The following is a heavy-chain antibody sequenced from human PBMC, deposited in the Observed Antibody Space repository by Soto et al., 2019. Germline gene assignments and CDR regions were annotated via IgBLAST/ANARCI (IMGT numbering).Heavy chain of an antibody. CDR1: GFTFSDYW. CDR2: IKRDGSEK. CDR3: ATSMGRGGNDY. J-gene: IGHJ4*02. V-gene: IGHV3-7*05. Sequence: EVQLVESGGGLVQPGGSLRLSCAASGFTFSDYWMSWVRQAPGKGLECVANIKRDGSEKYYVDAVKGRFTISRDNAKNSLYLQMNSLRAEDTAVYYCATSMGRGGNDYWGQGTLVTVSS. D-gene: IGHD3-10*01.